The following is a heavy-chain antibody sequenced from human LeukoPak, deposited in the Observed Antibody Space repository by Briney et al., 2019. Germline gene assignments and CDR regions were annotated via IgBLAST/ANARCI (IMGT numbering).Heavy chain of an antibody. CDR1: GGSFSGYY. J-gene: IGHJ4*02. Sequence: SETLSLTCAVYGGSFSGYYWSWIRQPPGKGLEWIGEINHSGSTNYNPSLKSRVTISVDTSKNQFSLKPSSVTAADTAVYYCARGRVKWLLNYWGQGTLVTVSS. CDR2: INHSGST. D-gene: IGHD3-22*01. CDR3: ARGRVKWLLNY. V-gene: IGHV4-34*01.